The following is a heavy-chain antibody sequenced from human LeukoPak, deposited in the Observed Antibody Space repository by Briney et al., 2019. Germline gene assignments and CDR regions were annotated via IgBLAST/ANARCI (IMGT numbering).Heavy chain of an antibody. J-gene: IGHJ2*01. CDR3: ARSVVTLYWYFDL. CDR2: IYSSGST. D-gene: IGHD4-23*01. V-gene: IGHV4-59*01. Sequence: SETLSLTCTVSGGSISSYSWNWIRQPPGQGLGWIGIIYSSGSTNYNPSLKSRVTISVDTSKNQFSLKLSSVTAADTAVYYCARSVVTLYWYFDLWGRGTLVTVSS. CDR1: GGSISSYS.